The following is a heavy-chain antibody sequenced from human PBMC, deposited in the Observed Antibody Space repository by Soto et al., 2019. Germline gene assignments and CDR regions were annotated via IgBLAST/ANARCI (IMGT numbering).Heavy chain of an antibody. V-gene: IGHV1-24*01. Sequence: QVQLVQSGAEVKKPGASVKVSCKVSGHTLTEFSMHWVRQAPGKGLEWMGGFDPEDGETIYAQRFQGRVTMTEDTTTDSAYMELSRLRSEDTAVYYCAAGGTRWLPSPFDYWGQGTLVTVS. CDR1: GHTLTEFS. CDR3: AAGGTRWLPSPFDY. D-gene: IGHD1-1*01. CDR2: FDPEDGET. J-gene: IGHJ4*02.